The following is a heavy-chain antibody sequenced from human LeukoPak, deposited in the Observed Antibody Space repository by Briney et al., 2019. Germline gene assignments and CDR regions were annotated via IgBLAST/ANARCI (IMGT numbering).Heavy chain of an antibody. CDR2: ISSSGSTI. CDR3: AKDETHSSGWAPFDS. CDR1: GFTFSSYE. Sequence: GSLRLSCAASGFTFSSYEMNWVRQAPGKGLEWVSYISSSGSTIYYADSVKGRFTISRDNARNTLFLQMNSLRVEDTAVYYCAKDETHSSGWAPFDSWGQGTLVIVSS. V-gene: IGHV3-48*03. J-gene: IGHJ4*02. D-gene: IGHD6-19*01.